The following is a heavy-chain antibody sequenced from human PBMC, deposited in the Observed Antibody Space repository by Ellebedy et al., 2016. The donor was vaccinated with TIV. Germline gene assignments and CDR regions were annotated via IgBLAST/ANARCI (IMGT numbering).Heavy chain of an antibody. D-gene: IGHD2-21*02. CDR3: AKNSLETLVTP. V-gene: IGHV3-7*03. Sequence: GESLKISCEASGFTFTSYWMYWVRQAPGKGLEWVATVKQDGTEKFYVDSVKGRFTISRDNAKKSLYLQMNSLRAEDTAVYYCAKNSLETLVTPWGQGTLVAVSS. J-gene: IGHJ5*02. CDR2: VKQDGTEK. CDR1: GFTFTSYW.